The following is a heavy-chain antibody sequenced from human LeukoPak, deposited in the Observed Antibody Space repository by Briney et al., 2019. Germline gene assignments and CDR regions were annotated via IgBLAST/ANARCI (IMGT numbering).Heavy chain of an antibody. CDR1: GGSISSGDYY. V-gene: IGHV4-30-4*08. CDR2: IYYSGST. CDR3: ARASGYSAE. J-gene: IGHJ4*02. Sequence: SETLSLTCTVSGGSISSGDYYWSWIRQPPGKGLEWIGYIYYSGSTYYNPSFKSRVTTSVDTSKNQFSLKLSSVTAADTAVYYCARASGYSAEWGQGTLVTVSS. D-gene: IGHD5-18*01.